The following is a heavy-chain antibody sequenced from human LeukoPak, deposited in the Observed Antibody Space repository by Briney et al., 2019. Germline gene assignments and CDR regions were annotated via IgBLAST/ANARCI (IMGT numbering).Heavy chain of an antibody. J-gene: IGHJ4*02. V-gene: IGHV1-69*02. CDR1: XGXVSSXX. D-gene: IGHD5-24*01. CDR3: ASLVTAATITDY. Sequence: XGXVSSXXXXWVRXXXXXXXXXMGRIIPILGIANYAQKFQGRVTITADKSTSTAYMELSSLRSEDTAVYYCASLVTAATITDYWGQGTLVTVSS. CDR2: IIPILGIA.